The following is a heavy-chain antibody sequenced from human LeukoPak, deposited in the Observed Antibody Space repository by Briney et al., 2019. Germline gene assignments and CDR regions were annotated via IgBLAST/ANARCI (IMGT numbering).Heavy chain of an antibody. J-gene: IGHJ5*02. CDR2: IYTSGSI. D-gene: IGHD1-20*01. V-gene: IGHV4-4*07. CDR3: ARDGMNSFHLAQFDP. CDR1: GGSISSYY. Sequence: SETLSLTCTVSGGSISSYYWSWIRQPAGKGLEWIGRIYTSGSINYNPSLKSRVTMSVDTSKNQFSLKLSSVTAADTAVYYCARDGMNSFHLAQFDPWGQGTLVTVSS.